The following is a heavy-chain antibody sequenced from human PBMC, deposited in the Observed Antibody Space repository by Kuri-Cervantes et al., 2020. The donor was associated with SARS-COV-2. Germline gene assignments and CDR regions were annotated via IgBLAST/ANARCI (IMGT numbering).Heavy chain of an antibody. J-gene: IGHJ4*02. V-gene: IGHV3-23*01. CDR1: GFTVSSNY. Sequence: GESLKISCAASGFTVSSNYMSWVRQAPGKGLEWVSAISGSGGSTYYADSVKGRFTISRDNSKNTLYLQMNSLRAEDTAVYYCAKDYDFWSGYYPYYFDYWGQGTLVTVSS. CDR3: AKDYDFWSGYYPYYFDY. D-gene: IGHD3-3*01. CDR2: ISGSGGST.